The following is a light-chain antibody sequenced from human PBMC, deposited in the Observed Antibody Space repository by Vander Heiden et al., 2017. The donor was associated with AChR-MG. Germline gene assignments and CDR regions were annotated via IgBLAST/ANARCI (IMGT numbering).Light chain of an antibody. J-gene: IGLJ3*02. CDR2: DDG. V-gene: IGLV3-21*02. CDR1: NIARKS. Sequence: SYVLTQAPSVSVAPGQTATISCGGNNIARKSVHWYQEKPGQAPVLVVYDDGDRPSGIPERFSGSNSGSTATLVISRVEAGDEAEYYCQVWDNSRDHPVFGGGTKLTVL. CDR3: QVWDNSRDHPV.